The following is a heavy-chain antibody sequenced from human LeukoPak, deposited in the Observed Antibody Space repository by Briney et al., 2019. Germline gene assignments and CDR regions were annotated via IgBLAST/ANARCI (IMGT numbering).Heavy chain of an antibody. J-gene: IGHJ4*02. CDR2: ISGSGGST. V-gene: IGHV3-23*01. Sequence: PGGSLRLSCAASGFTFSSYGMSWVRQAPGKGLEWVSAISGSGGSTYYADSVKGRFTISRDNSKNTLYLQMNSLRAEDTAVYYCAKISTYYGSGSYRSQYYFDYWGQGTLVTVSS. D-gene: IGHD3-10*01. CDR3: AKISTYYGSGSYRSQYYFDY. CDR1: GFTFSSYG.